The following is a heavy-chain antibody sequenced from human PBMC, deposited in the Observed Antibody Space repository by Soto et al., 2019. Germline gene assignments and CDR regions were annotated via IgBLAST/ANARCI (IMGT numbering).Heavy chain of an antibody. J-gene: IGHJ6*02. Sequence: LSLTCTVSGGSISSGGYYWSWIRQHPGKGLEWIGYIYYSGTTNYSPSLKSRVTISVDTSKNQISLKLSSVTAADSAIYYCARQSGGYYYYGMDVWGQGTTVTVSS. CDR2: IYYSGTT. CDR3: ARQSGGYYYYGMDV. D-gene: IGHD1-26*01. V-gene: IGHV4-61*08. CDR1: GGSISSGGYY.